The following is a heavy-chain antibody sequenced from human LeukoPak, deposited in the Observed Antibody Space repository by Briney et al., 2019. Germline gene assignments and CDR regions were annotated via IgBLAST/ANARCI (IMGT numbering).Heavy chain of an antibody. Sequence: GASVKVSCKASGYTLTGYYMHWVRQAPGQGLEWMGWINPNSGGTNYAQKFQGRVTMTRDTSISTAYMELSRLRSDDTAVYYCARSTGDSDYFDYWGQGTLVTVSS. CDR1: GYTLTGYY. CDR2: INPNSGGT. D-gene: IGHD7-27*01. J-gene: IGHJ4*02. CDR3: ARSTGDSDYFDY. V-gene: IGHV1-2*02.